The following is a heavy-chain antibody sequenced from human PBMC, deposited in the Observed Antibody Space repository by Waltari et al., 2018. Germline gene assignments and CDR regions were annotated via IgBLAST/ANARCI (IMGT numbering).Heavy chain of an antibody. CDR2: INHSGST. Sequence: QVQLQQWGAGLLKPSETLSLTCAVYGGSFSGYYWSWIRQPPGKGLEWIGEINHSGSTNYNPSLKSRVTISVDTSKNQFSLKLSSVTAADTAVYYCARRYSGYGKVGFDPWGQGTLVTVSS. CDR3: ARRYSGYGKVGFDP. J-gene: IGHJ5*02. D-gene: IGHD5-12*01. CDR1: GGSFSGYY. V-gene: IGHV4-34*01.